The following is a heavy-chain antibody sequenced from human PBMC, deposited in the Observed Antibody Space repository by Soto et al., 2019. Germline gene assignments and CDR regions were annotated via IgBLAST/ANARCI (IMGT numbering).Heavy chain of an antibody. CDR1: GGSISSSSYY. CDR3: ARRYGSGSYWLDWFDP. Sequence: QLQLQESGPGLVKPSETLSLTCTVSGGSISSSSYYWGWIRQPPGKGLEWIGSIYYSGSTYYNPSLKSRVTISVDTSKNQFSLKLSSVTAADTAVYYCARRYGSGSYWLDWFDPWGQGTLVTVSS. D-gene: IGHD3-10*01. J-gene: IGHJ5*02. CDR2: IYYSGST. V-gene: IGHV4-39*01.